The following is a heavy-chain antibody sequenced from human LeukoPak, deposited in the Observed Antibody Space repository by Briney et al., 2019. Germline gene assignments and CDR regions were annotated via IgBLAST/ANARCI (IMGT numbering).Heavy chain of an antibody. J-gene: IGHJ6*03. V-gene: IGHV3-23*01. Sequence: GGSLRLSCAASGFTFSSYAMSWVRQAPGKGLEWVSAISDTGNTYHADSVKGRFTISRDSSKNTLFLQMNRLRPEDAAVYYCAKSHSYSSSWYSIKYYYYYMDVWGKGTTVTVSS. CDR1: GFTFSSYA. CDR3: AKSHSYSSSWYSIKYYYYYMDV. D-gene: IGHD6-13*01. CDR2: ISDTGNT.